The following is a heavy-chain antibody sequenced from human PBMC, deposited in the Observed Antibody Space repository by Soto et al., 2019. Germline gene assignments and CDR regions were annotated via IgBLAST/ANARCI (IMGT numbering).Heavy chain of an antibody. CDR2: ISGSGGST. J-gene: IGHJ3*02. V-gene: IGHV3-23*01. Sequence: GGSLRLSCAASGFTFSSYAMSWVRQAPGKGLEWVSAISGSGGSTYYADSVKGQFTIARDNSKNTLYLQMNSLRAEATAVYDCAKGDEGIAVAGTHAFDIWGQGTMVTVSS. CDR1: GFTFSSYA. D-gene: IGHD6-19*01. CDR3: AKGDEGIAVAGTHAFDI.